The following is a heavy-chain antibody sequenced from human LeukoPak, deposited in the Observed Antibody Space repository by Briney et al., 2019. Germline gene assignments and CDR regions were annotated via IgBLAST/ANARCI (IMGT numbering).Heavy chain of an antibody. V-gene: IGHV5-51*01. D-gene: IGHD2-15*01. CDR2: IYPGDSDT. CDR1: GYSFTSSW. Sequence: GESLKISCKGSGYSFTSSWIGWVRQMPGKGLEWMGIIYPGDSDTRYSPSFQGKVTISADTSISTAYLQWSSLKASDTAMYYCARLQGSVVVAAASWFDPWGQGTLVTVSS. CDR3: ARLQGSVVVAAASWFDP. J-gene: IGHJ5*02.